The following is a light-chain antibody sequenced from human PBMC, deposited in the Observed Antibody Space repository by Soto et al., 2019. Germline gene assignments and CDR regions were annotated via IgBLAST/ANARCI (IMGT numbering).Light chain of an antibody. J-gene: IGKJ4*01. Sequence: EIALTQSPGTLSVSPGERATLACRASHSVRSNLAWYQQKPRQAPRLLIYGASSRATGIPDRFSGSGSGTDFTLTISRLEPEDFAVYYCQQFGDSLTFGGGTKVDI. V-gene: IGKV3-20*01. CDR1: HSVRSN. CDR3: QQFGDSLT. CDR2: GAS.